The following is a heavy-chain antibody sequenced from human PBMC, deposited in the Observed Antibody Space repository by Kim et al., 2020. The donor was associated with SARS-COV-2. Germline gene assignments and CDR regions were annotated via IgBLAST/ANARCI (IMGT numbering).Heavy chain of an antibody. CDR1: GDSINSIGYY. V-gene: IGHV4-39*01. Sequence: SETLSLTCTVSGDSINSIGYYWGWIRQPPGKGLEWIATIYYTGSTYYNPSLKSRVTISVDTSKNQFSLKLNSVTAADTAVYYCARRIRNYYDKSGYPFDYWGQGTLVTVSS. CDR3: ARRIRNYYDKSGYPFDY. CDR2: IYYTGST. D-gene: IGHD3-22*01. J-gene: IGHJ4*02.